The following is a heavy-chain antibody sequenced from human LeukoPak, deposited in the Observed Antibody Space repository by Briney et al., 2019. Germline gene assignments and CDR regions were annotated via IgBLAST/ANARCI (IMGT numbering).Heavy chain of an antibody. CDR1: GFTCSSYC. J-gene: IGHJ4*02. V-gene: IGHV3-30*18. CDR2: ISYDGSNK. D-gene: IGHD3-22*01. Sequence: GRSLRLSRATSGFTCSSYCMHGVRQAPSRGLEWVAVISYDGSNKYYADSVKGRFTISRDNSKNTLYLQMNSLRAEDTAVYYCAKETSAREIVVAFNDYWGQGTLVTVSS. CDR3: AKETSAREIVVAFNDY.